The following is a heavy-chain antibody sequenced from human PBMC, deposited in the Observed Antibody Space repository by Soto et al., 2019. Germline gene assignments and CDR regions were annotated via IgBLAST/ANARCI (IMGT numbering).Heavy chain of an antibody. J-gene: IGHJ6*03. Sequence: EVQLAESGGGLVKPGGSLRLSCAASGFTFSSYSMNWVRQAPGKGLEWVSSISSSSSYIYYADSVKGRFTISRDNAKNSLYLQMNSLRAEDTAVYYCARSVSSHYYYYYYMDVWGKGTTVTVSS. D-gene: IGHD6-6*01. CDR3: ARSVSSHYYYYYYMDV. CDR1: GFTFSSYS. CDR2: ISSSSSYI. V-gene: IGHV3-21*01.